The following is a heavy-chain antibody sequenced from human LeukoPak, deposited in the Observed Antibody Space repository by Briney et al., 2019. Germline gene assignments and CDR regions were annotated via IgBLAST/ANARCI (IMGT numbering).Heavy chain of an antibody. J-gene: IGHJ4*02. CDR1: GCSITSGGFY. CDR3: ARGRGSSWYYFDS. Sequence: PLQTLSLTFPVSGCSITSGGFYLGWVPPAAGKGPEGICRIYSSGSTNYNPSLKSRVTITVDTSKNQFSLNLSSVTAADTAVYYCARGRGSSWYYFDSWGQGTLVTVSS. D-gene: IGHD6-13*01. CDR2: IYSSGST. V-gene: IGHV4-61*02.